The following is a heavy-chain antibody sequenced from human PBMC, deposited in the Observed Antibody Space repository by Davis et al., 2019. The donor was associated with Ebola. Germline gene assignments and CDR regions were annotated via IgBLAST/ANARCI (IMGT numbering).Heavy chain of an antibody. CDR2: ISSSSSYI. J-gene: IGHJ4*02. CDR3: ARVSGLWVARDY. Sequence: PGGSLRLSCAASGFTFSSYSMNWVRQAPGKGLEWVSSISSSSSYIYYADSVKGRFTISRDNAKNSLYLQMNSLRAEDTAVYYCARVSGLWVARDYWGQGTLVTVSS. CDR1: GFTFSSYS. V-gene: IGHV3-21*01. D-gene: IGHD3/OR15-3a*01.